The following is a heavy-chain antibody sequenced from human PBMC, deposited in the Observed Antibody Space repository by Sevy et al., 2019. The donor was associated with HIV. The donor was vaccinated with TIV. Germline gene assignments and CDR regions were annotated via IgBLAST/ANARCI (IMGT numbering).Heavy chain of an antibody. D-gene: IGHD2-21*02. CDR1: GYTFIDYD. V-gene: IGHV1-8*01. CDR2: MNPNSGHT. J-gene: IGHJ4*02. Sequence: ASVKVSCKASGYTFIDYDITWVRQVTGQGLELVGWMNPNSGHTAYTENFQGRVSTTRDTSISTAYMELSSLRSEDTAVYYCAKLASCGGDCYYFDFWGQGTLVTVSS. CDR3: AKLASCGGDCYYFDF.